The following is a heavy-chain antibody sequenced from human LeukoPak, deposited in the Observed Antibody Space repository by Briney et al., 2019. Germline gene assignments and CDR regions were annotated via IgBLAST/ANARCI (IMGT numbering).Heavy chain of an antibody. CDR3: ARHRKPYWFDP. Sequence: SETLSLTCTVSGGSISSYYWSWIRQLPGKGLEWIGYIYYSGSTYYNPSLKSRVTISEDTSKRQFSLNLSSVTAADTAVYYCARHRKPYWFDPWGQGTLVIVSS. CDR1: GGSISSYY. D-gene: IGHD3-16*02. V-gene: IGHV4-59*06. CDR2: IYYSGST. J-gene: IGHJ5*02.